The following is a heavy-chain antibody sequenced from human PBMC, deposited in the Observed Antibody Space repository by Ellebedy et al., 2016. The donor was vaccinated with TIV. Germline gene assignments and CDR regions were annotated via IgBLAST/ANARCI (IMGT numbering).Heavy chain of an antibody. CDR2: ISFDGGIT. Sequence: GESLKISXAASGFSFTTYAMNWVRQAPGKGLEWVAVISFDGGITYYADSVKGRFTISRDNSKSTLYLQMNSLRPEDTAMFYCVRETHYDSHVGNFDYWGRGALVTVSS. V-gene: IGHV3-30-3*01. CDR3: VRETHYDSHVGNFDY. CDR1: GFSFTTYA. D-gene: IGHD3-16*01. J-gene: IGHJ4*02.